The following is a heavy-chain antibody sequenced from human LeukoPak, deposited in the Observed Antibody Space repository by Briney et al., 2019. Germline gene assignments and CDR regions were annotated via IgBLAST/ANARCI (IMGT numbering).Heavy chain of an antibody. V-gene: IGHV3-23*01. J-gene: IGHJ4*02. CDR1: GFTFSDYA. D-gene: IGHD6-19*01. CDR2: VFDSGDRT. Sequence: GSLRLSCAASGFTFSDYAMSWVRQAPGKGLEWVSSVFDSGDRTSYADSVKGRFTISRDNSKNTLYLQMNSLRTEDTAVYYCARRWAVAAVDYWGQGTLVTVSS. CDR3: ARRWAVAAVDY.